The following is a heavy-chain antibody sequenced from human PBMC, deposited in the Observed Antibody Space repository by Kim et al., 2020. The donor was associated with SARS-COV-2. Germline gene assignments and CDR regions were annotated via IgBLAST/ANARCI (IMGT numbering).Heavy chain of an antibody. J-gene: IGHJ3*01. D-gene: IGHD3-3*01. Sequence: SETLSLTCSVTGDSMNNYYWTWIRQPAGKGLEWIGRIESSGNTNYNPSLRDRVTMSRDMSKTQFSLRLTSVSAADTAMYYCARSYYARWSGYHDTDALDVWGQGTMVTVSS. CDR2: IESSGNT. V-gene: IGHV4-4*07. CDR3: ARSYYARWSGYHDTDALDV. CDR1: GDSMNNYY.